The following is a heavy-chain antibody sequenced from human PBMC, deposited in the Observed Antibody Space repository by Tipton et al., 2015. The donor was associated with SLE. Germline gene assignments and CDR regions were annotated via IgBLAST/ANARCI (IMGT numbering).Heavy chain of an antibody. V-gene: IGHV4-38-2*02. J-gene: IGHJ4*02. CDR3: ARGDSSGGLDY. D-gene: IGHD6-19*01. Sequence: LRLSCSASGFTFSSYAMSWVRQAPGKGLEWIGSIYYSGSTYYNPSLKSRVTISVDTSKNQFSLKLSSVTAADTAVYYCARGDSSGGLDYWGQGTLVTVSS. CDR1: GFTFSSYA. CDR2: IYYSGST.